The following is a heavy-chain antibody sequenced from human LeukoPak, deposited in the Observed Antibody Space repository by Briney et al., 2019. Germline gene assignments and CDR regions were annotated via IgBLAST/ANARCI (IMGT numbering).Heavy chain of an antibody. D-gene: IGHD5-24*01. CDR1: GYTFTGYY. Sequence: ASVKVSCKASGYTFTGYYLHWVRQAPGQGLEWMGWINPNSGGTNYAQKFQGRVTMTRDTSISTAYMELSRLRSDDTAVYYCASWLQQHYYHYMDVWGKGTTVTVSS. CDR3: ASWLQQHYYHYMDV. V-gene: IGHV1-2*02. CDR2: INPNSGGT. J-gene: IGHJ6*03.